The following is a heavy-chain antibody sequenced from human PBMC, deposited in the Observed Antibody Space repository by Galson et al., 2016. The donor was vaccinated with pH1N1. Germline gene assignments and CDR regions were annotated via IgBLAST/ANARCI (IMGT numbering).Heavy chain of an antibody. V-gene: IGHV2-5*01. Sequence: PALVKPTQTLTLTCTFPGFSLRSNGVGVGWIRQPPGKALEWLVIYWTDDKRYSPSLKSRLTITKDTSKNQVVLTMTNMDPVDTATYYCAHSVGTRVFGVVTNFNWFDPWGQGTLVTVSS. D-gene: IGHD3-3*01. J-gene: IGHJ5*02. CDR3: AHSVGTRVFGVVTNFNWFDP. CDR1: GFSLRSNGVG. CDR2: IYWTDDK.